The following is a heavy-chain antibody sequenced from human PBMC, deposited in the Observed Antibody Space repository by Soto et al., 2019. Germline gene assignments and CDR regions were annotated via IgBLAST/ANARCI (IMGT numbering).Heavy chain of an antibody. V-gene: IGHV2-5*02. D-gene: IGHD3-10*01. J-gene: IGHJ5*01. Sequence: QITLKESGPTLVKPTQTLTLTCTFSGFSLTTSGVGVGWIRQPPGKALEWLALIYWDDDKRYSPSLKSRLTITKDTSRNQVVLTMTNMDPVDTATYFCAHRDGFGEFDSWRQGTLVTLSS. CDR2: IYWDDDK. CDR1: GFSLTTSGVG. CDR3: AHRDGFGEFDS.